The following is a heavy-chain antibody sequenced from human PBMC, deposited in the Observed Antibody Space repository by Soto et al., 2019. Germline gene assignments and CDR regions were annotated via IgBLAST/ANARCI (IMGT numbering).Heavy chain of an antibody. D-gene: IGHD3-9*01. CDR1: GYSISSGYY. J-gene: IGHJ4*02. CDR2: IYHSGST. Sequence: PSETLSLTCAVSGYSISSGYYWGWIRQPPGKGLEWIGSIYHSGSTYYNPPLKSRVTISVDTSKNQFSLKLSSVTAADTAVYYCARGLLLYDILTGYFDYWGQGTLVTVSS. CDR3: ARGLLLYDILTGYFDY. V-gene: IGHV4-38-2*01.